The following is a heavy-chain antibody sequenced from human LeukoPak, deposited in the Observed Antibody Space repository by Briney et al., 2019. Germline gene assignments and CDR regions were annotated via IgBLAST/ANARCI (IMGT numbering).Heavy chain of an antibody. Sequence: GGSLRLSCAASGFTFSSYSMNWVRQAPGKGLEWVSSISSSSSYIYYADSVKGRFTISRDNAKNSLYLQMNSVRAEDTAVYYCARQLVQLWLSTDAFDIWGQGTMVTVSS. CDR1: GFTFSSYS. CDR3: ARQLVQLWLSTDAFDI. V-gene: IGHV3-21*01. CDR2: ISSSSSYI. D-gene: IGHD5-18*01. J-gene: IGHJ3*02.